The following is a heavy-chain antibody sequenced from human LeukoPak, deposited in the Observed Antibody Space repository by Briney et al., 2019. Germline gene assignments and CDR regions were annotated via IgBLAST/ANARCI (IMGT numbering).Heavy chain of an antibody. CDR1: GFTFGDYA. D-gene: IGHD3-9*01. V-gene: IGHV3-49*04. CDR3: TREEYDILTGLGYFDY. CDR2: IRSKAYGGTT. J-gene: IGHJ4*02. Sequence: SLRLSWTASGFTFGDYAMSWVRQAPGKGLEWVGFIRSKAYGGTTEYAASVKGRFTISRDDSKSIAYLQMNSLKTEDTAVYYCTREEYDILTGLGYFDYWGQGTLVTVSS.